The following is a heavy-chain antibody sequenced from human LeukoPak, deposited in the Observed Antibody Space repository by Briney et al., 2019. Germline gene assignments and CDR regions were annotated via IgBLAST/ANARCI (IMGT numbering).Heavy chain of an antibody. D-gene: IGHD5-18*01. Sequence: GGSLRLSCAASGFTVSNNYMNWVRQPPGRGLEWVSVIYRGGSKYYADSVKGRFTISRDNSKNTLYLQMNSLRAEDTAVYYCVRGYSSAYYYYYGMDVWGQGTTITVSS. J-gene: IGHJ6*02. V-gene: IGHV3-53*01. CDR1: GFTVSNNY. CDR3: VRGYSSAYYYYYGMDV. CDR2: IYRGGSK.